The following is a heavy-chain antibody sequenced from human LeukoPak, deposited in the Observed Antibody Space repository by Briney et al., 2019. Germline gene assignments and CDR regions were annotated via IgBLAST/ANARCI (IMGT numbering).Heavy chain of an antibody. D-gene: IGHD2-8*01. V-gene: IGHV3-23*01. Sequence: GGSLRLSCAASGFTFGDYVMSWVRQAPGKGLEWVSAISGSGGSTNYADSVKGRFTISRDNSKNTLYLQMNSLRAEDTAVYYCAKEREYWTNGVCSPLDYWGQGTLVTVSS. J-gene: IGHJ4*02. CDR1: GFTFGDYV. CDR3: AKEREYWTNGVCSPLDY. CDR2: ISGSGGST.